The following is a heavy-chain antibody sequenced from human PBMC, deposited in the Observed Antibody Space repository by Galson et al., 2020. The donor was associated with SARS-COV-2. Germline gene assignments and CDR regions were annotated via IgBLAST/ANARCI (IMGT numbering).Heavy chain of an antibody. CDR1: GFTFNIYS. J-gene: IGHJ6*02. CDR2: ISSSSNYI. D-gene: IGHD1-26*01. V-gene: IGHV3-21*01. CDR3: ARDASWAMFGLDV. Sequence: SLRLSCAVSGFTFNIYSMNWVRQAPGKGLEWVSSISSSSNYIYYADSVKGRFTISRDNAKNSLYLQMNSLRADDTAVYYCARDASWAMFGLDVWGQGTTVTVSS.